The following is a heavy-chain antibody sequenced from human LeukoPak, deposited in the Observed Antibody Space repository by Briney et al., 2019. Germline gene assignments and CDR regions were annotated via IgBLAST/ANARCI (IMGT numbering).Heavy chain of an antibody. CDR1: GFTVHNNY. V-gene: IGHV3-66*01. J-gene: IGHJ3*02. Sequence: GGSLRLSCAASGFTVHNNYMNWVRQAPGKGLEWVSVIFSGGSTYYADSVKGRFTISRDNSKNTLYLQMNSLRAEDTAMYYCVRDHREVTTVFDTWGQGTMVTVSS. CDR2: IFSGGST. CDR3: VRDHREVTTVFDT. D-gene: IGHD4-11*01.